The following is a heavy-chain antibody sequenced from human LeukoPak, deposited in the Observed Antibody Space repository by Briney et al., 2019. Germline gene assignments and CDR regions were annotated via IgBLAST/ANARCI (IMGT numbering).Heavy chain of an antibody. CDR1: GFTFSSYW. CDR2: IKQDGSEK. V-gene: IGHV3-7*01. J-gene: IGHJ4*02. CDR3: VGGSGY. D-gene: IGHD5-12*01. Sequence: PGGSLRLSCVASGFTFSSYWMNWVRKAPGKGLEWVANIKQDGSEKYYVDSVKGRFTISRDNAKNSLYLQMNSLRAEDTAIYYCVGGSGYWGQGTLVTVSS.